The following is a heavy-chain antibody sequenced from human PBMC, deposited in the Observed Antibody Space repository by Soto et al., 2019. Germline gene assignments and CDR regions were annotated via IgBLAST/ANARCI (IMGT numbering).Heavy chain of an antibody. J-gene: IGHJ4*02. CDR1: GGAHSSRSHH. CDR3: ARRDYIGSYHFDH. V-gene: IGHV4-39*01. Sequence: PETLSPTCNSTGGAHSSRSHHSGWIRQAPGRGLEWIGTISDSDNTYSNSSLRGRVTISVDPAKNQFTLRLTAVTAADTAVYYCARRDYIGSYHFDHWGQGALVTVSS. D-gene: IGHD1-26*01. CDR2: ISDSDNT.